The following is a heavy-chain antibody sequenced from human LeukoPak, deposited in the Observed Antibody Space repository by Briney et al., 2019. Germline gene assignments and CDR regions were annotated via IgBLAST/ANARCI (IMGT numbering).Heavy chain of an antibody. V-gene: IGHV1-46*01. CDR1: GYTFTDYY. CDR3: ARGYSSGLDY. CDR2: INPSSGST. Sequence: ASVKVSCKASGYTFTDYYMHWVRQAPGQGLEWMGIINPSSGSTIYAQKFQGRVTMTRDTSTSTVYMELSSLRSEDTAVYYCARGYSSGLDYWGQGTLVTVSS. J-gene: IGHJ4*02. D-gene: IGHD6-25*01.